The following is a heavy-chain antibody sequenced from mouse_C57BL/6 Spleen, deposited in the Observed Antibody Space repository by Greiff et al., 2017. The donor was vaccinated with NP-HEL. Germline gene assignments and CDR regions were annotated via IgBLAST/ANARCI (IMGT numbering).Heavy chain of an antibody. D-gene: IGHD2-4*01. CDR2: INPNNGGT. V-gene: IGHV1-18*01. CDR3: ARRDYDYYYFDY. J-gene: IGHJ2*01. CDR1: GYTFTDYN. Sequence: EVKLVESGPELVKPGASVKIPCKASGYTFTDYNMDWVKQSHGKSLEWIGDINPNNGGTIYNQKFKGKATLTVDKSSSTAYMELRSLTSEDTAVYYCARRDYDYYYFDYWGQGTTLTVSS.